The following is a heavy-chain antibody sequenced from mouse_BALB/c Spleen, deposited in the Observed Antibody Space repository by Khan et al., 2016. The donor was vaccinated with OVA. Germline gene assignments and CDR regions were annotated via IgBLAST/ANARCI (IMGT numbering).Heavy chain of an antibody. CDR3: VRTEYYGSGYYFDY. CDR1: GYSFTDYN. J-gene: IGHJ2*01. V-gene: IGHV1S135*01. D-gene: IGHD1-1*01. Sequence: EVQLQESGPELVKPGASVKVSCKAFGYSFTDYNMFWVKQSHGKSLEWIGYIDPYNGGTSYNQKFKGKATLTVDKSSSTAFMHLSSLTSDDSAVFCCVRTEYYGSGYYFDYWGQGTTLTVSS. CDR2: IDPYNGGT.